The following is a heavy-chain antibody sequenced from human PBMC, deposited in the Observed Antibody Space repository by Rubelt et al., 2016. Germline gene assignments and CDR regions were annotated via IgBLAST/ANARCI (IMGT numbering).Heavy chain of an antibody. CDR3: ARHYCSSTSGYDVGWYFDL. V-gene: IGHV4-34*11. Sequence: QVQLQQWGAGLLKPSETLSLTCAVYGGSFSGYYWSWIRQPPGKGLEWIGYIYYSGSTNYNPSLKSRVTISVDTSKNQFSLKLGSVTAAETDVYYCARHYCSSTSGYDVGWYFDLWGRGTLVTVSS. CDR1: GGSFSGYY. CDR2: IYYSGST. J-gene: IGHJ2*01. D-gene: IGHD2-2*01.